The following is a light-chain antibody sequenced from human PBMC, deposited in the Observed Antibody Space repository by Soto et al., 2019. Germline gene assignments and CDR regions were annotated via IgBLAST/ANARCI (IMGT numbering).Light chain of an antibody. CDR3: QQLNSYPLT. V-gene: IGKV1-9*01. CDR1: QGISND. Sequence: DIQLTQSPSFLSASVGDRVTITCLASQGISNDLAWYQRKPGKAPKLLIYTASTLQSGVPSRCSGSGSGTEFTLTSSSLQPEDFATYYCQQLNSYPLTFGGGTKVEIK. CDR2: TAS. J-gene: IGKJ4*01.